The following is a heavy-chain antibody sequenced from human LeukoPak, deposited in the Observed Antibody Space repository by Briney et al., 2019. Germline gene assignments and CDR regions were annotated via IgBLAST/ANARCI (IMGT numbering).Heavy chain of an antibody. D-gene: IGHD3-10*01. CDR2: IYSGGST. Sequence: PGGSLRLSCAASGFTVSSNYMSWVRQAPGKGLEWVSVIYSGGSTYYADSVKGRFTISRDNSKNTLYLQMNSLRAEDTALYYCANGLGELLQASLDYWGQGTLVTVSS. CDR3: ANGLGELLQASLDY. V-gene: IGHV3-53*05. J-gene: IGHJ4*02. CDR1: GFTVSSNY.